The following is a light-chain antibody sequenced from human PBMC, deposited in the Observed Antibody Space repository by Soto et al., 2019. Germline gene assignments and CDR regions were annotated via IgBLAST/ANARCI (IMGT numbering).Light chain of an antibody. J-gene: IGKJ2*01. CDR3: QQYGSSPRT. CDR2: AAS. CDR1: QSISSSY. V-gene: IGKV3-20*01. Sequence: EIVLTQSPGTLSLSPGERATLSCRASQSISSSYLAWYQQRPGQAPRLLIYAASSRATGISDRFSGGGSATDFTLTVSRLEPEDFAVYYCQQYGSSPRTFGQGTKLEIK.